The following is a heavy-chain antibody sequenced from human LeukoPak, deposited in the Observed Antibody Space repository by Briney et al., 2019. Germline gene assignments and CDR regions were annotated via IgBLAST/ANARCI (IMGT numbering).Heavy chain of an antibody. CDR2: IYYTGST. CDR1: GGSISSYY. V-gene: IGHV4-59*01. J-gene: IGHJ4*02. D-gene: IGHD1-26*01. Sequence: TTSETLSLTCTVSGGSISSYYWSWIRQPPGKGLEWIGYIYYTGSTNYNPSLKSRVTISVDTSKNQFSLKLSSVTAADTAVYYCARVGRGFDYWGQGTLVTVSS. CDR3: ARVGRGFDY.